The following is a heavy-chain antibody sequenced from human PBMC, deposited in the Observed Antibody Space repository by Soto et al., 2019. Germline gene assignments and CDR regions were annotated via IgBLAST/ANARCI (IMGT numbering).Heavy chain of an antibody. Sequence: QVQLQESGPGLVKPSGTLSLTCTVSGASITTRSAAWWSWVRQPPGKGLEWIGEIYHSGSTNYNPSLKTRVTMSVDKSKNQFSLRLSSVTAADTAVYYCAKMVGATLVDYWGLGTLVTVSS. CDR3: AKMVGATLVDY. CDR2: IYHSGST. V-gene: IGHV4-4*02. CDR1: GASITTRSAAW. D-gene: IGHD1-26*01. J-gene: IGHJ4*02.